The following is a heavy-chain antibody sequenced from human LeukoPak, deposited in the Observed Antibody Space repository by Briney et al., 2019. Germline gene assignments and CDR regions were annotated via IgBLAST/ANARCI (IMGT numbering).Heavy chain of an antibody. V-gene: IGHV1-69*05. J-gene: IGHJ6*03. CDR3: ARESGITMIDRGYYYMDV. CDR2: IIPIFGTA. D-gene: IGHD3-22*01. CDR1: GGTFSSYA. Sequence: SVKVSCKASGGTFSSYAISWVRQAPGQGLEWMGRIIPIFGTANYAQKFQGRVTITTDESTSTAYMELSSLRSEDTAVYYCARESGITMIDRGYYYMDVWGKGTTVTVSS.